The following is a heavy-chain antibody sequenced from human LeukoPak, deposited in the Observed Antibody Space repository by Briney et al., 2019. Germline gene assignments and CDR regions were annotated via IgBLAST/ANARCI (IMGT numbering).Heavy chain of an antibody. Sequence: PSETLSLTCPVSGGSISSYYWSWVRQPPGQGLEWIGEISLSGYTGFNPSLRSRVTMSLDESKNHLSLNLASVTAADTAVYYCSREIVPFSSFGHWGQGILVTVTS. J-gene: IGHJ4*02. V-gene: IGHV4-59*12. CDR3: SREIVPFSSFGH. CDR2: ISLSGYT. D-gene: IGHD2-21*01. CDR1: GGSISSYY.